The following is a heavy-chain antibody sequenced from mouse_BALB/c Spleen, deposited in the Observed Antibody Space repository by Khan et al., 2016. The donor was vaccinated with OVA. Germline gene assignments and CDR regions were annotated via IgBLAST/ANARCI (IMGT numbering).Heavy chain of an antibody. V-gene: IGHV1-18*01. D-gene: IGHD2-1*01. CDR1: GYTFTDYI. Sequence: VRLQQSGPELVKPGASVKIPCKASGYTFTDYIMDWVKQSHGKSLEWIGDINPNNGGTIYNQKFMGKATLTVDKSSSTAYMELRSLTSEDTAVYYCARSGYGTFAYWGQGTLVTVSA. J-gene: IGHJ3*01. CDR2: INPNNGGT. CDR3: ARSGYGTFAY.